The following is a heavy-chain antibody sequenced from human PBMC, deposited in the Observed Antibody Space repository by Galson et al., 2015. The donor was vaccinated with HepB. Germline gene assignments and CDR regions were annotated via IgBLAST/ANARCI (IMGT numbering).Heavy chain of an antibody. CDR3: AKDRTIFGVVVGVIDP. Sequence: SLRLSCAASGFTFSSYGMHWVRQAPGKGLEWVAVISYDGSNKYYADSAKGRFTISRDNSKNTLYLQMNSLRTEDTAVYYCAKDRTIFGVVVGVIDPWGQGTLVTVSS. D-gene: IGHD3-3*01. J-gene: IGHJ5*02. CDR2: ISYDGSNK. V-gene: IGHV3-30*18. CDR1: GFTFSSYG.